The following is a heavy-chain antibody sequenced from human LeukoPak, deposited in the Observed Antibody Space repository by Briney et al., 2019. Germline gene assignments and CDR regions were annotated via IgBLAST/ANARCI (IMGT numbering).Heavy chain of an antibody. CDR2: ISGSGGST. CDR1: GGTFSSYA. D-gene: IGHD5-24*01. CDR3: AKGDGYSGPYYFDY. V-gene: IGHV3-23*01. J-gene: IGHJ4*02. Sequence: ASVKVPCKASGGTFSSYAMSWVRQAPGKGLEWVSAISGSGGSTYYADSVKGRFTISRDNSKNTLYLQMNSLRAEDTAVYYCAKGDGYSGPYYFDYWGQGTLVTVSS.